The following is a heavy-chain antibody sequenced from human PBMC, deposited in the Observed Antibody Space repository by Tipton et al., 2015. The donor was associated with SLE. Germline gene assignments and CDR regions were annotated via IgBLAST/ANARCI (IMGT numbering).Heavy chain of an antibody. D-gene: IGHD2-2*01. CDR3: ARVGHSTPDY. V-gene: IGHV4-34*01. CDR1: GGSFSGYY. J-gene: IGHJ4*02. Sequence: LRLSCAVYGGSFSGYYWNWIRQPPGKGLEWIGEINHSGSTNYNPSLKSRVTISVDTSKNQFSLKLSSVTAADTAVYYCARVGHSTPDYWGQGTLITVSS. CDR2: INHSGST.